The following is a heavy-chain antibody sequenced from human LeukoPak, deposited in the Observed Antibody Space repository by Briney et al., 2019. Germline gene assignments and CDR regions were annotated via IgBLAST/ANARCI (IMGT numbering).Heavy chain of an antibody. CDR2: INHSGST. Sequence: SETLSLTCTVSGDSIRNSDFYWSWIRQPPGKGLEWIGEINHSGSTNYNPSLKSRVTISVDTSKNQFSLKLSSVTAADTAVYYCARLEWLRFGRAQNDYWGQGTLVTVPS. V-gene: IGHV4-34*01. D-gene: IGHD5-12*01. J-gene: IGHJ4*02. CDR1: GDSIRNSDFY. CDR3: ARLEWLRFGRAQNDY.